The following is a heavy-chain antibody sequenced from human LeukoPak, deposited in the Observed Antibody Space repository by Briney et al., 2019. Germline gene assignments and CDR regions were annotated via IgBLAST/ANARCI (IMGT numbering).Heavy chain of an antibody. V-gene: IGHV3-30-3*01. D-gene: IGHD3-16*01. Sequence: GRSLRLSCAASGFTFSSYAMHWVRQAPGKGLEWVAVISYDGSNKYYADSVKGRFTISRDNSKNTLYLQMNSLRAEDTAVYYCARSAGEGFDYWGQGTLVTVSS. CDR2: ISYDGSNK. J-gene: IGHJ4*02. CDR1: GFTFSSYA. CDR3: ARSAGEGFDY.